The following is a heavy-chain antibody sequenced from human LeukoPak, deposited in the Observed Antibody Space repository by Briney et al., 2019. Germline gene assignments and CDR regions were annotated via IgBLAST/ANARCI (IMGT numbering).Heavy chain of an antibody. D-gene: IGHD3-10*01. J-gene: IGHJ4*02. Sequence: GGSLRLSCAASGFTFSSYAMSWVRQAPGKGLEWVSGIIGSSTYYADSVKGRFTISRDNSKNTLYLQMNSLRAKDTAIYYCAKDRVHGVVPDYWGQGTLVTVSS. CDR2: IIGSST. CDR3: AKDRVHGVVPDY. V-gene: IGHV3-23*01. CDR1: GFTFSSYA.